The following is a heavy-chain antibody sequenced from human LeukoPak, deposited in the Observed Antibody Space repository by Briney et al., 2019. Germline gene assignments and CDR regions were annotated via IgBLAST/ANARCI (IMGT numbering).Heavy chain of an antibody. V-gene: IGHV4-61*02. D-gene: IGHD3-3*01. Sequence: SETLSLTCTVSGGSISSGSYYWSWIRQPAGKGLEWIGRIYTSGSTNYNPSLKSRVTISVDTSKNQFSLKLSSVTAADTAVYYCARRERPNVLRFLEVWGQGTLVTVSS. J-gene: IGHJ4*02. CDR1: GGSISSGSYY. CDR3: ARRERPNVLRFLEV. CDR2: IYTSGST.